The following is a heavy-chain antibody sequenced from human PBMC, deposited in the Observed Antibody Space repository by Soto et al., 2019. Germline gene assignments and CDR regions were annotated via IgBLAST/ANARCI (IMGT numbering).Heavy chain of an antibody. D-gene: IGHD1-7*01. CDR3: ARSLMETRELFDY. V-gene: IGHV1-18*01. Sequence: QVQLVQSVAEVKKPGASVKVSCKDSGYTFTSYGISWVRQAPGQGLEWMGWISAYNGNTNYAQKVQGRVTMNTDTSTSTAYMELRSRRSDYTAVYYCARSLMETRELFDYWCQGTLVIVSS. CDR1: GYTFTSYG. CDR2: ISAYNGNT. J-gene: IGHJ4*02.